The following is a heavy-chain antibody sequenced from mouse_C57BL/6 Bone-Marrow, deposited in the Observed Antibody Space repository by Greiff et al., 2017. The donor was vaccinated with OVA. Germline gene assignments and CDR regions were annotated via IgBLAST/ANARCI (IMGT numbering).Heavy chain of an antibody. Sequence: VQLQQSGAELAKPGASVKLSCKASGYTFTSYWMHWVKQRPGKGLEWIGYINPSSGYNKYNPKFKDKATLTADKSSSTAYMQLSSLTYDDSAGYYCARDLGQGFDYWGQGTTLTVSA. CDR2: INPSSGYN. CDR3: ARDLGQGFDY. CDR1: GYTFTSYW. V-gene: IGHV1-7*01. J-gene: IGHJ2*01. D-gene: IGHD3-3*01.